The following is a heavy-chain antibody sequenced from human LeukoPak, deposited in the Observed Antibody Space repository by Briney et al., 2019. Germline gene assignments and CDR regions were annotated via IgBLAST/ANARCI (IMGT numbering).Heavy chain of an antibody. CDR2: INQDGGTK. V-gene: IGHV3-7*02. CDR3: ASPGVNSPLNY. Sequence: QTGRSLRPSCAASGFNFSTHWMTWVRQAPEKGLEWVANINQDGGTKYYVDSVKGRFTISRDNSKNSLYLQMNRMRAEDTAVYYCASPGVNSPLNYWGQGNLVTVSS. D-gene: IGHD4-23*01. CDR1: GFNFSTHW. J-gene: IGHJ4*02.